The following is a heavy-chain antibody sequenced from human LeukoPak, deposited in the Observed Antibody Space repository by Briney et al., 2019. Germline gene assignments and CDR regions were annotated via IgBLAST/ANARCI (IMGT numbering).Heavy chain of an antibody. J-gene: IGHJ1*01. CDR2: ISGSGIST. CDR3: AKAGYYDSNTYRAQFFQH. CDR1: GFTFSGYA. D-gene: IGHD3-22*01. V-gene: IGHV3-23*01. Sequence: GGSLRLSCAASGFTFSGYAMSWVRQAPGKGLEWVSVISGSGISTYNADSVKGRFTISRDNSKNTLYLQMNSLRAEDTAVYYCAKAGYYDSNTYRAQFFQHWGQGTLVTVSS.